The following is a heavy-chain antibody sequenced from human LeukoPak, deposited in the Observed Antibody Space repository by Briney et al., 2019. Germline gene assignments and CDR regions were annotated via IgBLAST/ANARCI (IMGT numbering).Heavy chain of an antibody. D-gene: IGHD1-26*01. Sequence: GRSLRLSCAASGFTFSAYGMHWVRQAPGKGLEWVAVIWYDGSNIYYADSVKGRFTISRDNSKNTLYLQMNSLRAEDTAVYYCARDGVQIRIVGSRDAFDIWGQGTMVTVSS. V-gene: IGHV3-33*01. CDR1: GFTFSAYG. CDR2: IWYDGSNI. J-gene: IGHJ3*02. CDR3: ARDGVQIRIVGSRDAFDI.